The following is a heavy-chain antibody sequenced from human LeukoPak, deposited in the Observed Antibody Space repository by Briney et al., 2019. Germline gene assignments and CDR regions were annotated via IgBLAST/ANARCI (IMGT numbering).Heavy chain of an antibody. J-gene: IGHJ3*02. V-gene: IGHV1-8*01. D-gene: IGHD3-10*01. Sequence: ASVKVSCKASGHTFTSYDINWVRQATGQGLEWMGWMNPNSGNTGYAQKFQGRVTMTRNTSISTAYMELSSLRSEDTAVYYCARGGYYYGSGTDAFDIWGQGTMVTVSS. CDR1: GHTFTSYD. CDR2: MNPNSGNT. CDR3: ARGGYYYGSGTDAFDI.